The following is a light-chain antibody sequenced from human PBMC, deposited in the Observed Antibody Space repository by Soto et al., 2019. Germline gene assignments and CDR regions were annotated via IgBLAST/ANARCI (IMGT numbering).Light chain of an antibody. V-gene: IGLV2-23*02. CDR3: WSYAGSFTYV. Sequence: SVLTQPASVSGSPGQSITISCTGSSSEVGSYTLVSWYQQHPGKVPKLMIYEVSKRPSGVSVRFSGSRSGNTASLTISGLQAEDEADYFCWSYAGSFTYVFGTGTKVTVL. CDR2: EVS. CDR1: SSEVGSYTL. J-gene: IGLJ1*01.